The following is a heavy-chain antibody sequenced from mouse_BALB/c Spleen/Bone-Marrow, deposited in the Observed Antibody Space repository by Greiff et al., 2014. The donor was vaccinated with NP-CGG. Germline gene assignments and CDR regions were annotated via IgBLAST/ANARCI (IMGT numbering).Heavy chain of an antibody. Sequence: VQLQQSVPELVKPGALVKISCKASGYTFTSYDINWVKQRPGQGLEWIGWIYPGDGSTKYNEKFKGKATLTADKSSSTAYMQLSSLTSENSAVYFCARNGNYRYAMDYWGQGTSVTVSS. CDR2: IYPGDGST. CDR1: GYTFTSYD. CDR3: ARNGNYRYAMDY. V-gene: IGHV1S56*01. D-gene: IGHD2-1*01. J-gene: IGHJ4*01.